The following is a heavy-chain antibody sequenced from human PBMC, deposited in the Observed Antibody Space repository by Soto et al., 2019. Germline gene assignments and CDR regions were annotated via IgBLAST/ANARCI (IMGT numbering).Heavy chain of an antibody. J-gene: IGHJ6*02. CDR1: GGSFVGYY. V-gene: IGHV4-34*01. Sequence: AETLSLTCAVYGGSFVGYYWIWIRQPPGKGLEWIVEINHSGSTNYNPSLKSRVTISVDTSKNQFSLNLSSVTAADTAVYYCAGGRGRQQLVMSYYYGMDVWGQGTTVTVSS. CDR3: AGGRGRQQLVMSYYYGMDV. D-gene: IGHD6-13*01. CDR2: INHSGST.